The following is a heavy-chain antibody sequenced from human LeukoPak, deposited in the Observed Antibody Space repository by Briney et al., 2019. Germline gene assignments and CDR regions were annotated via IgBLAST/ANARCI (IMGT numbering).Heavy chain of an antibody. CDR3: ARDSSSTSCYDY. V-gene: IGHV3-53*01. J-gene: IGHJ4*02. D-gene: IGHD2-2*01. Sequence: GGSLRLSCAASGFTVSTNYMSWVRQAPGKGLEWVSVIYSSGSTYYADSVKGRFTVSRDDSENTVYLQMNSLRAEDTAVYYCARDSSSTSCYDYWGQGALVTVSS. CDR1: GFTVSTNY. CDR2: IYSSGST.